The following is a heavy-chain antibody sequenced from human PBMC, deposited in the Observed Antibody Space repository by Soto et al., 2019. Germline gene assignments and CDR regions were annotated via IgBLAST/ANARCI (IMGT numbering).Heavy chain of an antibody. D-gene: IGHD6-6*01. V-gene: IGHV1-69*13. CDR1: GGTFSSYA. Sequence: VKVSCKASGGTFSSYAISWVRQAPGQGLEWMGGIIPIFGTANYAQKFQGRVTITADESTSTAYMELSSLRSEDTAVYYCARDQSSSRTSYYYYGMDVWGQGTTVTVSS. J-gene: IGHJ6*02. CDR2: IIPIFGTA. CDR3: ARDQSSSRTSYYYYGMDV.